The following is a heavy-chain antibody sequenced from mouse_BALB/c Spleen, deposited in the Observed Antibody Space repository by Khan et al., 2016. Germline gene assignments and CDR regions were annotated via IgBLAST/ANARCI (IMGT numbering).Heavy chain of an antibody. CDR1: GFNIKDTY. V-gene: IGHV14-3*02. CDR3: ARSHCDYDVGFAY. Sequence: VQLQQSGAELVKPGASGKLSCTASGFNIKDTYMHWVKQRPEQGLEWIGRIDPANGNTKYDPKFQGKATITADTSSNTAYLQPSSLTSEDTAGYYCARSHCDYDVGFAYWGQGTLVTVSA. D-gene: IGHD2-4*01. CDR2: IDPANGNT. J-gene: IGHJ3*01.